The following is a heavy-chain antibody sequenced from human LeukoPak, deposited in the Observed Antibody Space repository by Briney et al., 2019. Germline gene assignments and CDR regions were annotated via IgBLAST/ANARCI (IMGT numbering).Heavy chain of an antibody. CDR2: ITSSGDGT. J-gene: IGHJ3*02. D-gene: IGHD5-12*01. V-gene: IGHV3-23*01. Sequence: GGSLRLSCAASGFTFSIYAMSWVRQAPGKGLQWVSSITSSGDGTYYADSVKGRFTISRDNSKNTLYLQMNSLRAEDTAVYYCAKGRYSKGAFDIWGQGTMVTVSS. CDR1: GFTFSIYA. CDR3: AKGRYSKGAFDI.